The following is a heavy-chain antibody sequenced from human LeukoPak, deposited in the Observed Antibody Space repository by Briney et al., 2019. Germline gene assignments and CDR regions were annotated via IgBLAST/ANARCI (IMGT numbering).Heavy chain of an antibody. D-gene: IGHD6-19*01. CDR3: AKVGSSGYSGDY. Sequence: GGSLRLSCAASGFTFSSYAMSWVRQAPGKGLEWVSAISGSGGSTYYADSVKGRFTISRDNSKNTLHLQMNSLRAEDTAVYYCAKVGSSGYSGDYWGQGTLVTVSS. J-gene: IGHJ4*02. CDR2: ISGSGGST. V-gene: IGHV3-23*01. CDR1: GFTFSSYA.